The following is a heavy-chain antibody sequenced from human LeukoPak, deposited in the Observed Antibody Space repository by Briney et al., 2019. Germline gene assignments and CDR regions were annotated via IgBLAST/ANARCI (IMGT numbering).Heavy chain of an antibody. Sequence: GGSLRLSCAASGFTFSSYEMNWLRHAPGKGLEWVSYISSSGSTIHYADSVTGRFTISRDNSTNTLFLEMSNLRPDDTALFYCARPGHGNYGPVGYWGQGTLVTVSS. CDR3: ARPGHGNYGPVGY. CDR1: GFTFSSYE. D-gene: IGHD3-22*01. V-gene: IGHV3-48*03. J-gene: IGHJ4*02. CDR2: ISSSGSTI.